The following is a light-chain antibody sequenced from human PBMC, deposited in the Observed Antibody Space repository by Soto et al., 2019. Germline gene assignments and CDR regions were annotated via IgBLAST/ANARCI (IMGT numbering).Light chain of an antibody. V-gene: IGLV1-47*01. CDR2: RNS. CDR1: SSNIGSNY. Sequence: QSVLTQPPSASGTPGQRVTISCSGSSSNIGSNYVDWYEQLPGTVPQLLIYRNSELPSGVPDRFSGSKSGTSASLAISGLRSEDDAAYYCAAWDDSLSGVVFGGGTKLTVL. J-gene: IGLJ2*01. CDR3: AAWDDSLSGVV.